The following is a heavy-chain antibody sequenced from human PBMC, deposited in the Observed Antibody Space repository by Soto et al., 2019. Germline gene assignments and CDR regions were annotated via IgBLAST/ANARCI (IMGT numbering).Heavy chain of an antibody. CDR3: AHRYDSSGYGEYFQH. CDR2: IYWDDDK. Sequence: QITLKESGPTLVKPTQTLTLTCTFSGFSLSTSGVGVGWIRQPPGKALEWLALIYWDDDKRYGPSLKSRLTITKDTSKNQVVLTMTNMAPVDTATYYCAHRYDSSGYGEYFQHWGQGTLVTVSS. V-gene: IGHV2-5*05. D-gene: IGHD3-22*01. J-gene: IGHJ1*01. CDR1: GFSLSTSGVG.